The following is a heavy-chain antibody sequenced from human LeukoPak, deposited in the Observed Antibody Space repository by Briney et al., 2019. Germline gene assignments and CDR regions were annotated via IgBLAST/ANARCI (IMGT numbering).Heavy chain of an antibody. J-gene: IGHJ4*02. CDR3: ARSPLLYFDY. Sequence: PGGSLRLSCAASGFTFSSYSVNWVRQAPGKGLEWVSSISSSSSYIYYADSVKGRFTISRDNAKNSLYLQMNSLRAEDTAVYYCARSPLLYFDYWGQGTLVTVSS. V-gene: IGHV3-21*01. D-gene: IGHD1-26*01. CDR1: GFTFSSYS. CDR2: ISSSSSYI.